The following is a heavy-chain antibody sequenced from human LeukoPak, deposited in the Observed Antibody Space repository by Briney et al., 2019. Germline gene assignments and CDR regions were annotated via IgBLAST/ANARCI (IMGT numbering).Heavy chain of an antibody. CDR2: IYYSGST. CDR3: ARQLYSSSWVIPPYYFDY. V-gene: IGHV4-39*01. J-gene: IGHJ4*02. CDR1: GGSISSSSYC. D-gene: IGHD6-13*01. Sequence: RTSETLSLTCTVSGGSISSSSYCWGWIRQPPGKGLEWIGSIYYSGSTYYNPSLKSRVTISVDTSKNQFSLKLSSVTAADTAVYYCARQLYSSSWVIPPYYFDYWGQGTLVTVSS.